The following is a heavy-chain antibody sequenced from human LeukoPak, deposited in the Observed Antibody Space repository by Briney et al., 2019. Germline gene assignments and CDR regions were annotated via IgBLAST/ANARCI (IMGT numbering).Heavy chain of an antibody. CDR2: INPGDSDA. CDR3: ARRTLITMVRGVIREWFDP. CDR1: GYSFTNYW. V-gene: IGHV5-51*01. J-gene: IGHJ5*02. D-gene: IGHD3-10*01. Sequence: GESLKISCKGSGYSFTNYWIVWVRRMPGKGLEWMGIINPGDSDARYSPSFQGQVTISVDKSISTAYLRWSSLKASDTAMYYCARRTLITMVRGVIREWFDPWGQGTLVTVSS.